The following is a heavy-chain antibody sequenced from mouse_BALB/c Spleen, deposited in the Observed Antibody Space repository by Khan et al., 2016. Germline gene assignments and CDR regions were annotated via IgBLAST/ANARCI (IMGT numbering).Heavy chain of an antibody. CDR1: GFDFSRYW. J-gene: IGHJ1*01. V-gene: IGHV4-1*02. CDR2: INPDSSTI. CDR3: ASTFWYFDV. Sequence: VQLQESGGGLVQPGGSLKLSCAASGFDFSRYWMSWVRQAPGKGLEWIGEINPDSSTINYTPSLKDNFIISRDNAKNTLYLQMSKFRSEDTALYYCASTFWYFDVWGAGTTVTVSS.